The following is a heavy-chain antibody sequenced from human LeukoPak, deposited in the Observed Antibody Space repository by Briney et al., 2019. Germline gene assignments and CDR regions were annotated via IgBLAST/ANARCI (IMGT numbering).Heavy chain of an antibody. V-gene: IGHV4-61*02. Sequence: TLSLTCTVSGGSISSGSYYWSWIRQPAGKGLEWIGRIYTSGSTNYIPSPKSRVTISVDTSKNQFSLKLSSVTAIDTAVYYCAREGRRSLPSFQPDYWGQGTLVTVSS. J-gene: IGHJ4*02. CDR1: GGSISSGSYY. CDR2: IYTSGST. CDR3: AREGRRSLPSFQPDY. D-gene: IGHD2-15*01.